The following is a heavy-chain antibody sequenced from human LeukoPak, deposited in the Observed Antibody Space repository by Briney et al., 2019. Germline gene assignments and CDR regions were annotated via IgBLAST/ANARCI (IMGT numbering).Heavy chain of an antibody. CDR1: GGSISSSSYY. CDR2: IYYSGST. V-gene: IGHV4-39*07. CDR3: ARGTLYSGWSYYFDY. J-gene: IGHJ4*02. D-gene: IGHD6-19*01. Sequence: LETLSLTCTVSGGSISSSSYYWGWIRQPPGKGLEWIGSIYYSGSTYYNPSLKSRVTISVDTSKNQFSLRLSSVTAADTAMYYCARGTLYSGWSYYFDYWGQGSQVTVSS.